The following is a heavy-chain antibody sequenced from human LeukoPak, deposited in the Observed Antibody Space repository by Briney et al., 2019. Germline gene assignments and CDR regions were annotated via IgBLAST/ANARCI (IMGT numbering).Heavy chain of an antibody. CDR2: IIPILGIA. Sequence: SVKVSCKASGGTFSSYAISWVRQAPGQGVEGMGRIIPILGIANYAQKFQSRVTITADKSTSTAYMELSSLRSEDTAVYYCAVSMIAAAASFDYWGQGTLVTVSS. CDR3: AVSMIAAAASFDY. D-gene: IGHD6-13*01. J-gene: IGHJ4*02. CDR1: GGTFSSYA. V-gene: IGHV1-69*04.